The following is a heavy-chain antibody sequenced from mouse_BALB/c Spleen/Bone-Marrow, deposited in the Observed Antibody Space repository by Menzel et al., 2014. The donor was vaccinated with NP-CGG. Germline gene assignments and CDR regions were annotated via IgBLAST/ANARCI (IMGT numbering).Heavy chain of an antibody. CDR1: GYTFTCYW. CDR3: TRCYYGYDGVSWFAY. V-gene: IGHV1S22*01. D-gene: IGHD2-2*01. J-gene: IGHJ3*01. Sequence: LQQPGSELVRPGASVKLSCKASGYTFTCYWMHWVKQRHGQGLEWIGNIYPGSGSTNYDEKFESKGTLTVDTSSSTAYMHLSSLTSEDSAVYYCTRCYYGYDGVSWFAYWGQGTLVTVSA. CDR2: IYPGSGST.